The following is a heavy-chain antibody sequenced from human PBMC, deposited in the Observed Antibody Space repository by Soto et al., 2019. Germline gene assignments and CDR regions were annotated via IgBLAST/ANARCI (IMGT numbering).Heavy chain of an antibody. V-gene: IGHV1-3*01. CDR1: GYTFTSYA. J-gene: IGHJ4*02. CDR2: INAGNGNT. D-gene: IGHD3-22*01. Sequence: ASVKVSCKASGYTFTSYAMNWVRQAPGQRLEWMGWINAGNGNTKYSQKFQGRVTITRDTSASTAYMELSSLRSEDTAVYYCARAGYDRDGGGYYYFDYWGQGTLVTVSS. CDR3: ARAGYDRDGGGYYYFDY.